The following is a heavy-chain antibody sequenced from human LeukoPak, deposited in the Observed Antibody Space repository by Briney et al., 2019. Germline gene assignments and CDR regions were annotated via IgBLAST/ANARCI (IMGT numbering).Heavy chain of an antibody. CDR1: GFTFSDYD. D-gene: IGHD5-12*01. CDR2: IGTAGDT. J-gene: IGHJ4*02. CDR3: AKVTSGRLPDYFDY. Sequence: GGSLRLSCAASGFTFSDYDMHWVRQATGKGLEWVSAIGTAGDTYYTGSVKGRFTISRENAKNSLYLQMNSLRAEDTAVYYCAKVTSGRLPDYFDYWGQGTLVTVSS. V-gene: IGHV3-13*01.